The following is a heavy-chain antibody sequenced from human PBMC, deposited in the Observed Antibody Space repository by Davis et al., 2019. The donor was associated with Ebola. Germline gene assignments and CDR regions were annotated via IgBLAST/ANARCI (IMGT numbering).Heavy chain of an antibody. D-gene: IGHD2-8*01. J-gene: IGHJ5*02. Sequence: MPSETLSLTCAVYGGSFSGYYWSWIRQPPGKGLEWIGEINHSGSTNYNPSLKSRVTISVDTSKNQFSLKLSSVTAADTAVYYCARVKKGCTNGVCYPNWFDPWGQGTPVTVSS. CDR3: ARVKKGCTNGVCYPNWFDP. CDR2: INHSGST. V-gene: IGHV4-34*01. CDR1: GGSFSGYY.